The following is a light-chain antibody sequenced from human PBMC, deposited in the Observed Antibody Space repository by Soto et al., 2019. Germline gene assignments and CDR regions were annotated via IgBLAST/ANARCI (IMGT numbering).Light chain of an antibody. V-gene: IGLV2-14*01. CDR1: SSDVGGYNY. J-gene: IGLJ2*01. CDR3: SSYTSSSPLEV. CDR2: DVS. Sequence: QSVLTQPASVSGSPGQSITISCTGTSSDVGGYNYVSWYQQHPGKAPKLMIYDVSNRPSGVSNRFSGSKSGNTASLTISGLQAEDEADYYCSSYTSSSPLEVFGGGTMRTVL.